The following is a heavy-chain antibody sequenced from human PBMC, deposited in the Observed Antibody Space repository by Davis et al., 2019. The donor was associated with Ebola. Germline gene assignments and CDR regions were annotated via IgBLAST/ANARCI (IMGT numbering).Heavy chain of an antibody. J-gene: IGHJ4*02. D-gene: IGHD6-19*01. V-gene: IGHV1-2*02. CDR3: ARDVAYSSGWSFDY. CDR2: INPNSGGT. CDR1: GYTFTSYY. Sequence: ASVKVSCKASGYTFTSYYMHWVRQAPGQGLEWMGWINPNSGGTNYAQKFQGRVTMTRDTSISTAYMELRSLRSDDTAVYYCARDVAYSSGWSFDYWGQGTLVTISS.